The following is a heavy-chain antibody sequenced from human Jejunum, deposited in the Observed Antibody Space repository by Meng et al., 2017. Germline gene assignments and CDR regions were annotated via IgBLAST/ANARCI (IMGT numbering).Heavy chain of an antibody. CDR1: GFTFSSFG. J-gene: IGHJ4*02. D-gene: IGHD3-3*02. CDR3: AKELASSRPFDY. Sequence: VASGVALVQPGGSLSLACEASGFTFSSFGMDWVRQAPGKGLEWVSAISDGGSRTYHADSVKGRFTISRDNSKNTLYLQMDSLRAEDTAIYYCAKELASSRPFDYWGQGTLVTVSS. CDR2: ISDGGSRT. V-gene: IGHV3-23*04.